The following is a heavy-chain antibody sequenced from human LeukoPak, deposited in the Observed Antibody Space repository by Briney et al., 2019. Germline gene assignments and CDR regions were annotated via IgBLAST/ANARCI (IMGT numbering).Heavy chain of an antibody. J-gene: IGHJ4*02. V-gene: IGHV4-4*07. Sequence: SETLSLTCTVSGGPISSYYWSWIRQPAGKGLEWIGRIYTSGSTNYNPSLKSRVTMSVDTSKNQFSLKLSSVTAADTAVYYCARDGTDYDFWSGYYNHFDYWGQGTLVTVSS. CDR3: ARDGTDYDFWSGYYNHFDY. CDR1: GGPISSYY. CDR2: IYTSGST. D-gene: IGHD3-3*01.